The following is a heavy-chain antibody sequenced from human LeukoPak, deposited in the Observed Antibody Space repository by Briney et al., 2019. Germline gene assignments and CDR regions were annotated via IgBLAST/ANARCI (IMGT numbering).Heavy chain of an antibody. J-gene: IGHJ5*02. D-gene: IGHD4-17*01. CDR1: GFTFDDYA. V-gene: IGHV3-9*01. Sequence: PGRSLRLSCAASGFTFDDYAMHWVRQGPGKGLEWVSGISWNSGSIGYADSVKGRFTISRDNSKNTLYLQMNSLRAEDTAVYYCAKYGWFDPWGQGTLVTVSS. CDR2: ISWNSGSI. CDR3: AKYGWFDP.